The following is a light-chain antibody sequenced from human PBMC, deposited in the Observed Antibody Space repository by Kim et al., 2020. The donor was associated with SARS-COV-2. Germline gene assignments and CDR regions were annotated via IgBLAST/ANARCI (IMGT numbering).Light chain of an antibody. V-gene: IGKV3-11*01. CDR1: QSVSSY. CDR3: QQRSNWPPGLT. Sequence: PGERATLSGRASQSVSSYVAGYQQKPGQAPRLLIYDASNRATGIPARFSGSGYGTDFTLTISSLEPEDFAVYYCQQRSNWPPGLTFGGGTKVDIK. J-gene: IGKJ4*01. CDR2: DAS.